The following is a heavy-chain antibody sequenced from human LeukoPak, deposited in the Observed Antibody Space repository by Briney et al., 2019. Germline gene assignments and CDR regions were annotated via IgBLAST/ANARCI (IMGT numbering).Heavy chain of an antibody. CDR3: ARNYKQWLGWYYFDF. V-gene: IGHV7-4-1*02. CDR1: GYTFASYA. J-gene: IGHJ4*02. D-gene: IGHD6-19*01. Sequence: GASVKVSCKASGYTFASYAINWVRRAPGQGLEWMGWINTNTGNPTYAQGFTGRFVFSLDTSVSTAYLQISSLEAEDTAVYYCARNYKQWLGWYYFDFWGQGTLVTVSS. CDR2: INTNTGNP.